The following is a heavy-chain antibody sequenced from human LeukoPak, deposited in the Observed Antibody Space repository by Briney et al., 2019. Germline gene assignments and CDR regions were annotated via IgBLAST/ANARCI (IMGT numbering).Heavy chain of an antibody. CDR2: ISGSGGST. D-gene: IGHD3-9*01. CDR3: AKVLNYWYFDL. J-gene: IGHJ2*01. V-gene: IGHV3-23*01. Sequence: PGGTLRLSCAASGFTVSSNYMSWVRLAPGKGLECVSVISGSGGSTHYADSVKGRFTISRDNSKNTLYLQMNSLRAEDTAVYYCAKVLNYWYFDLWGRGTLVTVST. CDR1: GFTVSSNY.